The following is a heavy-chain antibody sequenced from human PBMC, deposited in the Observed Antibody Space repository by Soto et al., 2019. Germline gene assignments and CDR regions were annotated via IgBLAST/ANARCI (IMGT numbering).Heavy chain of an antibody. V-gene: IGHV1-69*02. CDR3: ARVPGYCSSTSCSGDLYYMDV. Sequence: QVQLVQSGAEVKKPGSSVKVSCKASGGTFSSYTISWVRQAPGQGLEWMGRIIPILGIANYAQKFQGRVTITADKSTRTASMELSSLRSEDTAVYYCARVPGYCSSTSCSGDLYYMDVWGKGTTVTVSS. CDR2: IIPILGIA. D-gene: IGHD2-2*01. CDR1: GGTFSSYT. J-gene: IGHJ6*03.